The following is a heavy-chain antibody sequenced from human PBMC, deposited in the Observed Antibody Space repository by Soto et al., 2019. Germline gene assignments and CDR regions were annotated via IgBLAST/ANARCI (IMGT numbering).Heavy chain of an antibody. CDR3: ARDRPVTIFGVVTTDYYGMDV. CDR1: GGSISSGDYY. CDR2: IYYSGST. J-gene: IGHJ6*02. V-gene: IGHV4-30-4*01. Sequence: QVQLQESGPGLVKPSQTLSLTCTVSGGSISSGDYYWSWIRQPPGKGLEWIGYIYYSGSTYYNPSLKSRVTLSVDTSKNQFSLKLSSVTAADTAVYYCARDRPVTIFGVVTTDYYGMDVWGQGTTVTVSS. D-gene: IGHD3-3*01.